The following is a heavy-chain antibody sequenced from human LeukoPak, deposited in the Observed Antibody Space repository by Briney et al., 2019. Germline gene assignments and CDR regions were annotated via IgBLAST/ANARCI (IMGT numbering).Heavy chain of an antibody. CDR1: GFTFSSCG. V-gene: IGHV3-30*18. CDR2: ISYDGSNK. J-gene: IGHJ4*02. CDR3: AKDGDYGDLNFDY. D-gene: IGHD4-17*01. Sequence: PGGSLRLSCAASGFTFSSCGMHWVRQAPGKGLEWVAVISYDGSNKYYADSVKGRFTISRDNSKNTLYLQMNSLRAEDTAVYYCAKDGDYGDLNFDYWGQGTLVTVSS.